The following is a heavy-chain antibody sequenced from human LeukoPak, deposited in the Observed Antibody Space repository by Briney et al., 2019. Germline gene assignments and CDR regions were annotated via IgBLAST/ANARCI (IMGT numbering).Heavy chain of an antibody. J-gene: IGHJ4*02. CDR2: ISAYNGNT. V-gene: IGHV1-18*01. CDR3: ARDFLDYYGWGSFCDY. D-gene: IGHD3-10*01. Sequence: ASVKVSCKASGGTFISYAISWVRQAPGHGLEWMGWISAYNGNTNYAQKLQGRVTMTTDTSTSTAYMELRSLRSDDTAVYYCARDFLDYYGWGSFCDYWGQGTLVTVSS. CDR1: GGTFISYA.